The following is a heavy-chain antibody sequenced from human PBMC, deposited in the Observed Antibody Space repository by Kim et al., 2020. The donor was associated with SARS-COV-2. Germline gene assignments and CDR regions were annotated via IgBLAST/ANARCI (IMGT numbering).Heavy chain of an antibody. CDR3: ARDATSRDGYKNPTQLAYYYGMDV. CDR2: IYSGGST. D-gene: IGHD5-12*01. J-gene: IGHJ6*02. Sequence: GGSLRLSCAASGFTVSSNYMSWVRQAPGKGLEWVSVIYSGGSTYYADSVKGRFTISRDNSKNTLYLQMNSLRAEDTAVYYCARDATSRDGYKNPTQLAYYYGMDVWGQGTTVTVSS. V-gene: IGHV3-66*02. CDR1: GFTVSSNY.